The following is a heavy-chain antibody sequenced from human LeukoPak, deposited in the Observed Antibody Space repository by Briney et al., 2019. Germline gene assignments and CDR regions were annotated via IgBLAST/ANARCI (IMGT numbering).Heavy chain of an antibody. CDR3: ARGRGTIFGVVIKAKNWFVP. D-gene: IGHD3-3*01. J-gene: IGHJ5*02. V-gene: IGHV4-34*01. CDR1: GGSFSGYY. Sequence: PSETLSLTCAVYGGSFSGYYWSWIRQPPGKGLEWIGEINHSGSTNYNPSLKSRVTISVDTSKNQFSLKLSSVTAADTAVYYCARGRGTIFGVVIKAKNWFVPWGQGTLVTVSS. CDR2: INHSGST.